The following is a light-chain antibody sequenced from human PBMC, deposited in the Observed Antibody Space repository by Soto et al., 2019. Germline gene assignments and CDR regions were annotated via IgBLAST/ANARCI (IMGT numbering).Light chain of an antibody. J-gene: IGKJ1*01. V-gene: IGKV1-6*01. CDR1: QDIRND. Sequence: AIQMTSSPSSLSASVGDRVTITCRASQDIRNDLGWYQQKPGKTPKLLIFAASILQSGVPSRFSGSGSGTDFTLTIISLQPEDFATYYCLQDFNYPWTFGQGTKVEIE. CDR3: LQDFNYPWT. CDR2: AAS.